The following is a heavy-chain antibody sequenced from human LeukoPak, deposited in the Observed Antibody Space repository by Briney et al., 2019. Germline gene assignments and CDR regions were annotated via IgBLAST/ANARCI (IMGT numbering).Heavy chain of an antibody. CDR1: GFTFSNYG. Sequence: GGSLRLSCAASGFTFSNYGIHWVRQAPGKGLEWVTIIQTDGNTKYYADSVRGRFTISRDNSKNTVSLQMNSLRAEDTAVYYCAREESSLVLGGLAYWGQGTLVTVSS. J-gene: IGHJ4*02. V-gene: IGHV3-30*02. CDR3: AREESSLVLGGLAY. CDR2: IQTDGNTK. D-gene: IGHD6-13*01.